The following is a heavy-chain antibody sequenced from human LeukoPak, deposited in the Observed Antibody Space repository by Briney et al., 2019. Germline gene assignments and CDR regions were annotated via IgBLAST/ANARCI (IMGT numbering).Heavy chain of an antibody. J-gene: IGHJ4*02. CDR2: IYYSGNT. CDR3: ARQTGSGLFTLP. D-gene: IGHD3/OR15-3a*01. Sequence: SETLSLTCTVSGVSLSSSNSYWGWIRQPPGKGLEWIGSIYYSGNTYYNASVKSRVTISIDSSKNQFSLMLSSVTAADTAVYYCARQTGSGLFTLPGGQGTLVTVSS. V-gene: IGHV4-39*01. CDR1: GVSLSSSNSY.